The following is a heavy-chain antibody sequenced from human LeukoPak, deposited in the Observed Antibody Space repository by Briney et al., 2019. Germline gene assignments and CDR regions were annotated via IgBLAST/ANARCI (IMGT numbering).Heavy chain of an antibody. J-gene: IGHJ4*02. CDR1: GDSVPNNCAA. Sequence: SLTLSLPYAICGDSVPNNCAAWIWIRQSPSRGLEWLGRTYYRSKWYNDYAVSVKSRITINPDTSKNQFSLQLNSVTPEDTAVYYCARDRSSGSLPSGTFDYWGQGTLVTVSS. V-gene: IGHV6-1*01. D-gene: IGHD1-26*01. CDR2: TYYRSKWYN. CDR3: ARDRSSGSLPSGTFDY.